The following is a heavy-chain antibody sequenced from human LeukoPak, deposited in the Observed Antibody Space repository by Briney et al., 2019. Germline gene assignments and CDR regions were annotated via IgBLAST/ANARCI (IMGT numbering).Heavy chain of an antibody. J-gene: IGHJ4*02. D-gene: IGHD2-15*01. CDR3: ARGYCSGGNCYYGY. V-gene: IGHV3-33*01. CDR2: IWYDGSNK. Sequence: PGGSLRLSCAASGFTFSTYGMHWVRQAPGKGLEWVAVIWYDGSNKDYADSVKGRFTISRDNSKSTLYLQMNSLRAEDTAVYYCARGYCSGGNCYYGYWGQGTLVTVSS. CDR1: GFTFSTYG.